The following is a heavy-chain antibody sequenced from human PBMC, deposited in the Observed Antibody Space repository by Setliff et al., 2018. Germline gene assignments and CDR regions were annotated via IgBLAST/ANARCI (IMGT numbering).Heavy chain of an antibody. Sequence: SETLSLTCSVSGASINRDYWNWIRQPPGKGLEWIGYIYTSGSTNYNPSLKSRVTISIDTSKSQFSLNLSSVTAADTAVYYCARIAYGSGSYYFDYWGQGTLVTVSS. J-gene: IGHJ4*02. CDR2: IYTSGST. CDR1: GASINRDY. V-gene: IGHV4-4*08. CDR3: ARIAYGSGSYYFDY. D-gene: IGHD3-10*01.